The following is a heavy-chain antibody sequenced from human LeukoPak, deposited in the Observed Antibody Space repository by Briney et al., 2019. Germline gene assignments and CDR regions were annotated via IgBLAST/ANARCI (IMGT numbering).Heavy chain of an antibody. CDR3: VKAVVGGQGAFYYDF. D-gene: IGHD2/OR15-2a*01. J-gene: IGHJ4*02. V-gene: IGHV3-43*01. CDR2: ISWHGGNP. CDR1: GFAFDDSG. Sequence: GESLTLSCTASGFAFDDSGMHWVRQSPERGLEWVSLISWHGGNPYYSDSVKGRFAISRDNTKRSLSLHMTSLKREDTALYYCVKAVVGGQGAFYYDFWSQGTLVTVS.